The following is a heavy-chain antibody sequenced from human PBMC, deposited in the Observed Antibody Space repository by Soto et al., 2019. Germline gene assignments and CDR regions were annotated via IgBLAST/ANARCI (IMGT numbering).Heavy chain of an antibody. D-gene: IGHD3-9*01. CDR3: AKIVEHYDILTVEELDY. CDR2: ISGSGGST. J-gene: IGHJ4*02. CDR1: GLTFSSYA. V-gene: IGHV3-23*01. Sequence: WASLRLPCEASGLTFSSYAMRWVRQAPGKVLEWVSTISGSGGSTFYAESSKVRFTISTDNSKNTLYLHMNSPRAEDTALYFCAKIVEHYDILTVEELDYWGQGTLDSVTS.